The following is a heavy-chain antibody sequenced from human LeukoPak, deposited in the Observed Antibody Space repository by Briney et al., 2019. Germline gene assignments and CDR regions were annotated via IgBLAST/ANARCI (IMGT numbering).Heavy chain of an antibody. V-gene: IGHV3-23*01. CDR1: GFTFSRHA. Sequence: PGGSLRLSCAASGFTFSRHAMSWVRQAPGKGLEWVSGINFSGGTKYYADSVKGRFTTSRDNFINTLYLQMNSLRVEDTAVYYCARHRDDYTGFDSWGQGTLVTVSS. CDR3: ARHRDDYTGFDS. D-gene: IGHD5-24*01. J-gene: IGHJ4*02. CDR2: INFSGGTK.